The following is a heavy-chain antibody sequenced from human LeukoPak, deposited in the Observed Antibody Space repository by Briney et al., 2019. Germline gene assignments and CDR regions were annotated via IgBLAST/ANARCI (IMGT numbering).Heavy chain of an antibody. CDR2: INAGNGDDT. CDR3: ARSGSNWSCDS. CDR1: GYAFPHYG. D-gene: IGHD6-13*01. J-gene: IGHJ4*02. V-gene: IGHV1-3*01. Sequence: GASVKVSCKASGYAFPHYGVQWLRQAPGQTLEWMGWINAGNGDDTKYSQKFQARLTMTTDTSATTVYMELNSLRSEDTAVYYCARSGSNWSCDSWGQGTLVTVSS.